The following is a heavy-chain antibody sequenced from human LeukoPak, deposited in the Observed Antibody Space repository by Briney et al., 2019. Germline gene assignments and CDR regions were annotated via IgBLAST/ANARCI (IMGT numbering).Heavy chain of an antibody. V-gene: IGHV3-21*01. CDR2: ISSSSSYI. Sequence: GGSLRLSCAASGFTFSSYSMNWVRQAPGKGLEWVSSISSSSSYIYYADSVKGRFTISRDNAENSLYLQMNSLRAEDTAVYYCASSSGWYFDYWGQGTLVTVSS. CDR1: GFTFSSYS. D-gene: IGHD6-19*01. CDR3: ASSSGWYFDY. J-gene: IGHJ4*02.